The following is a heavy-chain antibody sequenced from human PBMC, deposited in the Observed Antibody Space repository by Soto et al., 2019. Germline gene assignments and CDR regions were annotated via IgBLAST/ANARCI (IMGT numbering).Heavy chain of an antibody. J-gene: IGHJ5*02. Sequence: GGSLRLSCAASGFTFSSYWMSWVRQAPGKGLEWVANIKQDGSEKYYVDSVKGRFTISRDNAKNSLYLQMNSLRAEDTAVYYCVRDTSDYDFWSGSIPNNWFDPWGQGTLVTVSS. CDR3: VRDTSDYDFWSGSIPNNWFDP. V-gene: IGHV3-7*01. CDR2: IKQDGSEK. CDR1: GFTFSSYW. D-gene: IGHD3-3*01.